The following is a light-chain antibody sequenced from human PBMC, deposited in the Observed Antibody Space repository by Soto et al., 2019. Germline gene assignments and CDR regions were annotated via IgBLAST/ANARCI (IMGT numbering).Light chain of an antibody. CDR1: QTISSW. V-gene: IGKV1-5*01. CDR2: DVS. Sequence: DIPRRPSHYTLSGSVGARVTITCRASQTISSWLAWYQQKPGKAPKLLIYDVSSLESGVPSRFSGSGSGTEFILTISSLQPDDFATYYCQQYDSYSWTFAQGTKV. J-gene: IGKJ1*01. CDR3: QQYDSYSWT.